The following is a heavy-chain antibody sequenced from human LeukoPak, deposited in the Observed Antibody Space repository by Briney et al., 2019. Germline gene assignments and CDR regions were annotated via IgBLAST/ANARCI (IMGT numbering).Heavy chain of an antibody. V-gene: IGHV3-23*01. Sequence: GGSLRLSCAASGFTFGSYAMSWVRQAAGKGLEWVSEICGSVSGSGDCTHYADSVKGRFTISRDNAKNSLYLQMNSLRAEGTAVYYCATGYCSSCNWFDPWGQGTLVTVSS. CDR3: ATGYCSSCNWFDP. CDR2: ICGSVSGSGDCT. D-gene: IGHD2-15*01. J-gene: IGHJ5*02. CDR1: GFTFGSYA.